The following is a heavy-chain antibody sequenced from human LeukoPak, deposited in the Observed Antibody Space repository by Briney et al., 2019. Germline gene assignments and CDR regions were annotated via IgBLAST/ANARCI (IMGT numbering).Heavy chain of an antibody. Sequence: GGTLRLSCAASGFTFSSSWMTWVRQAPGKGLEWVASIREDGSEKTSVDSVKGRFTISRDNAKNSLYLQMDSLRAEDTAVYYCARGPTNGQAFDYWGQGTLVSVSS. D-gene: IGHD2-8*01. CDR2: IREDGSEK. V-gene: IGHV3-7*01. J-gene: IGHJ4*02. CDR1: GFTFSSSW. CDR3: ARGPTNGQAFDY.